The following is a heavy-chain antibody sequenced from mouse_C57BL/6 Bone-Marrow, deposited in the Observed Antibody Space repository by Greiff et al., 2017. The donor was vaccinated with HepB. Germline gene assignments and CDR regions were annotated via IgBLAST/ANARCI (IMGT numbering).Heavy chain of an antibody. CDR3: ARTRSSSHWYFDV. J-gene: IGHJ1*03. V-gene: IGHV2-2*01. CDR1: GFSLTSYG. Sequence: VKLMESGPGLVQPSQSLSITCTVSGFSLTSYGIHWVRQSPGKGLEWLGVIWSGGSTDYNAAFVSILSISKDNTKSQVFFKMNSLQADDTAIYYCARTRSSSHWYFDVWGTGTTVTVSS. D-gene: IGHD1-1*01. CDR2: IWSGGST.